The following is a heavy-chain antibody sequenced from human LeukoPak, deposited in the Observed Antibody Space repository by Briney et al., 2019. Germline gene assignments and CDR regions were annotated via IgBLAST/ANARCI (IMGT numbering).Heavy chain of an antibody. V-gene: IGHV3-48*03. CDR2: ISSSGSTI. D-gene: IGHD3-22*01. J-gene: IGHJ4*02. Sequence: GGSLRLSCAASGFTFSSYEMNWVRQAPGKGLEWVSYISSSGSTIYYADSVKGRFTISRENAKNSLYLQRKSLRAEDTAVYYCARTYYDSSGHRNFDYWGQGTLVTVSS. CDR1: GFTFSSYE. CDR3: ARTYYDSSGHRNFDY.